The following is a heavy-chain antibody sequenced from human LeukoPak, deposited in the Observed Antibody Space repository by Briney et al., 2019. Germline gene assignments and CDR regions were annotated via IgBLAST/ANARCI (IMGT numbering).Heavy chain of an antibody. CDR1: GDSISTSNSY. J-gene: IGHJ5*02. Sequence: SDTLSLTCTVSGDSISTSNSYWGWIRQPPGKGLEWIGSIYYSGNTYYNPSLKSRVTISVDTSKNQFSLKLSSVTAADTAVYYCARHALPWQLLLFGEPRWFDPWGQGTLVTVSS. CDR2: IYYSGNT. CDR3: ARHALPWQLLLFGEPRWFDP. V-gene: IGHV4-39*01. D-gene: IGHD2-2*01.